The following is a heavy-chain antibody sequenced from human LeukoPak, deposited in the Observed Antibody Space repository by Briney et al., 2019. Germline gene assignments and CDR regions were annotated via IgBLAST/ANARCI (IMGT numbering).Heavy chain of an antibody. CDR3: ARGSAWSGIENYFDY. CDR1: GYTFTSYG. J-gene: IGHJ4*02. D-gene: IGHD3-3*01. Sequence: ASVKVSCKASGYTFTSYGISWVRQAPGQGLEWMGGIIPIFGTANYAQKFQGRVTITTDESTSTAYMELSSLRSEDTAVYYCARGSAWSGIENYFDYWGQGTLVTVSS. V-gene: IGHV1-69*05. CDR2: IIPIFGTA.